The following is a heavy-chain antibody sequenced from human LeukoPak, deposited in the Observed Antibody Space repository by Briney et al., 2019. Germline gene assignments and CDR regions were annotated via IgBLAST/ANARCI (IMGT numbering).Heavy chain of an antibody. CDR2: ISSGGRTI. CDR3: ARGQWLAY. CDR1: GFSFSSYE. J-gene: IGHJ4*02. D-gene: IGHD6-19*01. V-gene: IGHV3-48*03. Sequence: GGSLRLSCAASGFSFSSYEMNWVRLAPGKGLEWVSFISSGGRTIYYADSVKGRFTISRDDAKNSLYLQMNSLRAEDTAVYYCARGQWLAYWGQGTLVTVSS.